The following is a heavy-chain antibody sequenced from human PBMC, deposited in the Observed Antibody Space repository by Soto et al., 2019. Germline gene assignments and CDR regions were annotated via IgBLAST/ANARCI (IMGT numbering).Heavy chain of an antibody. J-gene: IGHJ3*02. D-gene: IGHD3-10*01. CDR3: ARAVGGSGSYMVAFDI. CDR1: RGSISSSNW. Sequence: PSETLSLTCAVSRGSISSSNWWSWVRQPPGKGLEWIGEIYHSGSTNYNPSLKSRVTISVDKSKNQFSLKLSSVAAADTAVYYCARAVGGSGSYMVAFDIWGQGPMVTVSS. V-gene: IGHV4-4*02. CDR2: IYHSGST.